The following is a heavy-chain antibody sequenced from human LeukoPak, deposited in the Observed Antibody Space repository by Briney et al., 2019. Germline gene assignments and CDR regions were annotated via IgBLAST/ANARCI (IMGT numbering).Heavy chain of an antibody. D-gene: IGHD2-21*01. CDR1: GGTFSSYA. CDR2: IIPIFGTA. J-gene: IGHJ6*03. Sequence: SVKVSCKASGGTFSSYAISWVRQAPGQGLEWMGGIIPIFGTANYAQKFQGRVTITTDESTSTAYMELSSLRSEDTAVYYCAIPGPNSPSYYYYYYMDVWGKGTTVTVSS. V-gene: IGHV1-69*05. CDR3: AIPGPNSPSYYYYYYMDV.